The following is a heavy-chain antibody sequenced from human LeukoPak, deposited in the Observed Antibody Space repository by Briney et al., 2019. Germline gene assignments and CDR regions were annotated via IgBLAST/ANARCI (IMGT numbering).Heavy chain of an antibody. J-gene: IGHJ3*02. Sequence: ASVKVSCKAFGYTFGTSSISWVRQAPGQRLEWVGWISPNNGNTHYAQGFQGRVTMTTDTSRSTAYMELRSLRSDDTAVYYCTRVRNSNNWWGAFDIWGQGTMVTVSS. V-gene: IGHV1-18*01. CDR3: TRVRNSNNWWGAFDI. D-gene: IGHD1-1*01. CDR2: ISPNNGNT. CDR1: GYTFGTSS.